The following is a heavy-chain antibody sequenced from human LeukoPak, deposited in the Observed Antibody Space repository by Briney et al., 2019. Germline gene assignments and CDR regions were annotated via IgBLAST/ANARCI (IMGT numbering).Heavy chain of an antibody. CDR3: AENYYDSTGYFGY. V-gene: IGHV3-74*01. CDR1: GFTFSSYW. D-gene: IGHD3-22*01. CDR2: INSDGSST. J-gene: IGHJ4*02. Sequence: GGSLRLSCAASGFTFSSYWMHWVRQAPGKGLVWVSRINSDGSSTSYADSVKGRFTISRDNAKNTLHLQMNSLRAEDTAVYYCAENYYDSTGYFGYWGQGTLVTVAS.